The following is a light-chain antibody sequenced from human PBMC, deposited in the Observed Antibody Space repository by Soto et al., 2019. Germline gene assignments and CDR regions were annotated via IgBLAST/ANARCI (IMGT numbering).Light chain of an antibody. V-gene: IGKV3-15*01. J-gene: IGKJ1*01. CDR3: QQYDNWPPGT. CDR2: GAS. CDR1: QSVRSN. Sequence: EIVMTQSPATLSVSPGERATLSCRASQSVRSNLAWYQQKPGQAPRLLIYGASTRATGIPARFSGSGSGTEFTLTINSLQSEDFAVYYCQQYDNWPPGTFGQGTKVDIK.